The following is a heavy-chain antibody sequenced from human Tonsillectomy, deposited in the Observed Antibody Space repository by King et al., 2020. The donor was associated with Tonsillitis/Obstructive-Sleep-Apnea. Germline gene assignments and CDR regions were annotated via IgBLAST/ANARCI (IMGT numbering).Heavy chain of an antibody. CDR2: ISYDGSNK. CDR1: GFTFSSYA. J-gene: IGHJ6*03. D-gene: IGHD2-2*01. CDR3: ARAIPVQIVVVPAAAYYYYMDV. V-gene: IGHV3-30*01. Sequence: HVQLVESGGGVVQPGRSLRLSCAASGFTFSSYAMHWVRQAPGKGLEWVAVISYDGSNKYYADSVKGRFTISRDNSKNTLYLQMNSLRAEDTAVYYCARAIPVQIVVVPAAAYYYYMDVWGKGTTVTVSS.